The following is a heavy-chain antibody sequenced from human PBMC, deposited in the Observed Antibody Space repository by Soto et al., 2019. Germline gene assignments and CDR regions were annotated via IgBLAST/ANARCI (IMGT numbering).Heavy chain of an antibody. D-gene: IGHD2-15*01. CDR1: GGSISSYY. CDR2: IYHSGST. Sequence: SETLSLTCTVSGGSISSYYWSWIRQPPGKGLEWIGYIYHSGSTNYIPSLKSRLTISLDMSKNQFSLTLSSVTAADTAVYYCARQLVVVVAAVTRGGAFDIWGQGTMVTVSS. J-gene: IGHJ3*02. CDR3: ARQLVVVVAAVTRGGAFDI. V-gene: IGHV4-59*08.